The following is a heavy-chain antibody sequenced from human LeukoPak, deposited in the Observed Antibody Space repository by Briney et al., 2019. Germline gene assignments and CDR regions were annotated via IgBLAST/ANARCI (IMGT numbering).Heavy chain of an antibody. CDR2: ISFSGGNV. Sequence: PGGSLRLSCAASGFTFSSYVMYWVRQAPGKGLEWVSYISFSGGNVHYADSVKGRFTISRDNSKSTLFLQMNSLRPEDTAVYYCAKPTTGSPTAAGLDYWGQGTLVTVSS. CDR1: GFTFSSYV. J-gene: IGHJ4*02. D-gene: IGHD1-1*01. CDR3: AKPTTGSPTAAGLDY. V-gene: IGHV3-30*02.